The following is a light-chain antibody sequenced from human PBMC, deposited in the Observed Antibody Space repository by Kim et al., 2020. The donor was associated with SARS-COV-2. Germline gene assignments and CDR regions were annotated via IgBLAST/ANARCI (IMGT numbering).Light chain of an antibody. CDR1: SSDIGSGYN. Sequence: QSVLTQPPSVSGAPGQGVTISCTGSSSDIGSGYNVYWYQHIPGTAPKLLIYGDNNRPSGVPDRFSASRSGTSASLAITGLQAEDEADYYCQSYDATLTKMFGGGTQLTVL. CDR3: QSYDATLTKM. J-gene: IGLJ3*02. V-gene: IGLV1-40*01. CDR2: GDN.